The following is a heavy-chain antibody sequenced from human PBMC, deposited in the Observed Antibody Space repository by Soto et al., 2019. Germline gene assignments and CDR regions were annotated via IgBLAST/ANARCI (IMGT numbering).Heavy chain of an antibody. CDR3: ARGGRPYCSSTSCYFGGFDY. Sequence: SVKVSCKASGGTFSSYAISWVRQAPGQGLEWMGGIIPIFGTANYAQKFQGRVTITADESTSTAYMELSSLRSEDTAVYYCARGGRPYCSSTSCYFGGFDYWGQGTLVTVSS. CDR1: GGTFSSYA. J-gene: IGHJ4*02. V-gene: IGHV1-69*13. CDR2: IIPIFGTA. D-gene: IGHD2-2*01.